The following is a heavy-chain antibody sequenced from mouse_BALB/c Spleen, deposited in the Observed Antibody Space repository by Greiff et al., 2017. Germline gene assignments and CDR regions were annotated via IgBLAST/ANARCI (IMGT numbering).Heavy chain of an antibody. D-gene: IGHD2-3*01. J-gene: IGHJ3*01. Sequence: EVHLVESGGGLVKPGGSLKLSCAASGFTFSSYAMSWVRQTPEKRLEWVASISSGGSTYYPDSVKGRFTISRDNARNILYLQMSSLRSEDTAMYYCARVPDGYYLPWFAYWGQGTLVTVSA. CDR1: GFTFSSYA. CDR3: ARVPDGYYLPWFAY. CDR2: ISSGGST. V-gene: IGHV5-6-5*01.